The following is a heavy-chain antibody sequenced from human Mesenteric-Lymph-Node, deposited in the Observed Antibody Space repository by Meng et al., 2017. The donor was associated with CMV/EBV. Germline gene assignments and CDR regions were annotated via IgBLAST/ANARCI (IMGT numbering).Heavy chain of an antibody. V-gene: IGHV4-34*11. J-gene: IGHJ4*02. Sequence: SETLSLTCAVYGGSFSGYYWSWIRQPPGKGLEWIGYIYYNGPTNYNPSLKSRVTISIDTSKNQFSLNLRSVTAADTAVYYCARGENGFHHWGQGTLVTVSS. D-gene: IGHD2-8*01. CDR2: IYYNGPT. CDR3: ARGENGFHH. CDR1: GGSFSGYY.